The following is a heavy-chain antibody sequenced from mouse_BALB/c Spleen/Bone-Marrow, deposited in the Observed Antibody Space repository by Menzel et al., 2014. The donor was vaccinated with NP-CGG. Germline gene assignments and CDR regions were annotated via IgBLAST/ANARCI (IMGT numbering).Heavy chain of an antibody. V-gene: IGHV3-6*02. CDR1: GYSITSGYY. D-gene: IGHD2-2*01. CDR2: ISYDGSN. Sequence: VQLQQPGPGLVKPSQSLSLTCSVTGYSITSGYYWNWIRQFPGNKLEWMGYISYDGSNNYNPSLKNRISITRDTSKNQFFLKLNSVTTEDTATYYCARGRIYYGYGFDYWGQGTTLTVSS. J-gene: IGHJ2*01. CDR3: ARGRIYYGYGFDY.